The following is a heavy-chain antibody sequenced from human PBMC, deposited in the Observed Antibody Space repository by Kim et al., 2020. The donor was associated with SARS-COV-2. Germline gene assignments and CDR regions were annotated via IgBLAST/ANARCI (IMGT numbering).Heavy chain of an antibody. V-gene: IGHV3-23*01. Sequence: GGSLRLSCAASGFTFNNYAMSWVRQAPGKGLEWVSTFSGAGSGTYYADSVKGRFTISRDNSKNTLYVQMNSLRAEDTAVYYCAKDRVAAAGYDFDYWGQGTLVTVSS. D-gene: IGHD6-13*01. CDR2: FSGAGSGT. CDR1: GFTFNNYA. J-gene: IGHJ4*02. CDR3: AKDRVAAAGYDFDY.